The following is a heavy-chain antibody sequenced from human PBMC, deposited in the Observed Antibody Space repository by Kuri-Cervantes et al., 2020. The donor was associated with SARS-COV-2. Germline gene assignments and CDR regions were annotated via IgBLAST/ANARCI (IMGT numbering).Heavy chain of an antibody. V-gene: IGHV4-61*01. CDR1: GGSVSSGSYY. D-gene: IGHD3-22*01. CDR3: ARGGSMIVLRGYFDY. Sequence: SETLSPTCTVSGGSVSSGSYYWSWMRQPPGKGLEWIGEINHSGSTNYNPSLKSRVTISVDTSKNQFSLKLSSVTAADTAVYYCARGGSMIVLRGYFDYWGQGTLVTVSS. CDR2: INHSGST. J-gene: IGHJ4*02.